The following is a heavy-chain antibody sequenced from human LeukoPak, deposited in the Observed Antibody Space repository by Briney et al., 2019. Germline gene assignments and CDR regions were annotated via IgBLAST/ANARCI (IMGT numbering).Heavy chain of an antibody. CDR1: GGSISSGGYY. V-gene: IGHV4-30-2*01. J-gene: IGHJ4*02. CDR3: ARFVDSSGYYYSYYFDY. Sequence: PSETLSLTCTVSGGSISSGGYYWSWIRQPPGKGLEWIGYIYHSGSTYYNPSLKSRVTISVDRSKNQFSLKLSSVTAADTAVYYCARFVDSSGYYYSYYFDYWGQGTLVTVSS. CDR2: IYHSGST. D-gene: IGHD3-22*01.